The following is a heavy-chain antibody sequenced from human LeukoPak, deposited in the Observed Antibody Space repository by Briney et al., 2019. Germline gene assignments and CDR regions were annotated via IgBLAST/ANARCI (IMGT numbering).Heavy chain of an antibody. CDR2: IYTSGST. J-gene: IGHJ4*02. Sequence: SETLSLTCTVSGGSISSYYWSWLRQPAGKGLEWIGRIYTSGSTNYNPSLKSRVTMSVDTSKNQLSLKLSSVTAADTAVYYCASTLYSYGTDYFDYWGQGTLVTVSS. V-gene: IGHV4-4*07. D-gene: IGHD5-18*01. CDR1: GGSISSYY. CDR3: ASTLYSYGTDYFDY.